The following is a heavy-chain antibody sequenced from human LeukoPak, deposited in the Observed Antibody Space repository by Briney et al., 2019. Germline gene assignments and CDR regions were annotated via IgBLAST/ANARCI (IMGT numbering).Heavy chain of an antibody. V-gene: IGHV4-34*01. J-gene: IGHJ4*02. D-gene: IGHD5-12*01. CDR2: INHSGST. CDR1: GGSFSGYY. CDR3: ARGLRRWLRDPFDY. Sequence: PSETLSLTCAVYGGSFSGYYWSWIRQPPAKGLEWIGEINHSGSTNYNPSLKSRVTISVDTSKNQFSLKLSSVTAADTAVYYCARGLRRWLRDPFDYWGQGTLVTVSS.